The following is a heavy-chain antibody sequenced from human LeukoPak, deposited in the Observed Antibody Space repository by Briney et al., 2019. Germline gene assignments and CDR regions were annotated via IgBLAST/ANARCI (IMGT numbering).Heavy chain of an antibody. CDR3: ARGPIVLMVYAKSVSNYYHDYMDV. CDR1: GGSFSSYY. Sequence: PSETLSLTCAVYGGSFSSYYWSWIRQPPGKGLEWIGQINHSGSTNYNPSLKSRVTISVDTSKNQFSLKLSSVTAADTAVYYCARGPIVLMVYAKSVSNYYHDYMDVWGKGTTVTVSS. CDR2: INHSGST. V-gene: IGHV4-34*01. J-gene: IGHJ6*03. D-gene: IGHD2-8*01.